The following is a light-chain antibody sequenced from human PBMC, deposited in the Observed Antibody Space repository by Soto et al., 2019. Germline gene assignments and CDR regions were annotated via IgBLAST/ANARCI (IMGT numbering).Light chain of an antibody. Sequence: DIQMTQSPSTLSASVGDRVTITCRASQSISSWLAWYQQKPGKAPKLLIYKASSLESGVPSRFSGSGSGKEFTLTISSLPPDDFATYYCQQYNSYQWTFGQGTKVDI. J-gene: IGKJ1*01. CDR3: QQYNSYQWT. CDR1: QSISSW. V-gene: IGKV1-5*03. CDR2: KAS.